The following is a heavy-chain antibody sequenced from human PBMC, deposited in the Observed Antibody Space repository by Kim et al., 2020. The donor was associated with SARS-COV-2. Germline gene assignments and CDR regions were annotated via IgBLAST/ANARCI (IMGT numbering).Heavy chain of an antibody. CDR2: IYYSGST. CDR3: ARAYGDYYYYYYYMDV. D-gene: IGHD4-17*01. Sequence: SETLSLTCTVSGGSISSGDYYWSWIRQPPGKGLEWIGYIYYSGSTYYNPSLKSRVTISVDTSKNQFSLKLSSVTAADTAVYYCARAYGDYYYYYYYMDVWGKGTTVTVSS. CDR1: GGSISSGDYY. J-gene: IGHJ6*03. V-gene: IGHV4-30-4*01.